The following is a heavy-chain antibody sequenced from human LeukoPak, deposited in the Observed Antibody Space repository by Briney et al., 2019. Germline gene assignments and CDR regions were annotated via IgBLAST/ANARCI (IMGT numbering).Heavy chain of an antibody. D-gene: IGHD3-22*01. Sequence: GGSLRLSCAASGFTVSSNYMSWVRQAPGKGLEWVSGISGSGGSTYYADSVKGRFTLSRDNSKNTLYLQMNGLRAEDTAVYYCAKHYSDGITWYFDLWGRGTLVTVSS. V-gene: IGHV3-23*01. CDR3: AKHYSDGITWYFDL. CDR2: ISGSGGST. J-gene: IGHJ2*01. CDR1: GFTVSSNY.